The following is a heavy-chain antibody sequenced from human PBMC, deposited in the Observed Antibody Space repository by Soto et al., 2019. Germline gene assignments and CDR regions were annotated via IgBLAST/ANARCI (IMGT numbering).Heavy chain of an antibody. J-gene: IGHJ4*02. Sequence: QVQLVESGGGVVQPGRSLRLSCAASGFTFSSYGMHWVRQAPGKGLEWVAVISYDGSNKYYADSVKGRFTISRDNSKNTXFLQMNSLRAEDTAVYYCAKDGRYSGYDLPLPNFDYWGQGTLVTVSS. CDR3: AKDGRYSGYDLPLPNFDY. D-gene: IGHD5-12*01. V-gene: IGHV3-30*18. CDR1: GFTFSSYG. CDR2: ISYDGSNK.